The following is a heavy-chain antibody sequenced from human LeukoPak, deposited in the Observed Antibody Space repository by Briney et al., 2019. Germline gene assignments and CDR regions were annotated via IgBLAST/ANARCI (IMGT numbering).Heavy chain of an antibody. Sequence: GGSLRLSCAASGFTFDDYAMHWVRQAPGKGLEWVSGISWNSGSIGYADSVKGRFTISRDNAKNSLYLQMNSLRAEDTALYYCAKDYNRYSSGWYRHYYYGMDVWGQGTTVTVSS. CDR2: ISWNSGSI. CDR1: GFTFDDYA. D-gene: IGHD6-19*01. V-gene: IGHV3-9*01. CDR3: AKDYNRYSSGWYRHYYYGMDV. J-gene: IGHJ6*02.